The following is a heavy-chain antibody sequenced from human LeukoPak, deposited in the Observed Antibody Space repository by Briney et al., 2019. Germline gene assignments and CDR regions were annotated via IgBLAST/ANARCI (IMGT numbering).Heavy chain of an antibody. Sequence: SETLSLTCTVSGDSISSGDYYWSWIRQPPGKGLEWIGCIYYSGCASYNPSLRSRVAISVKRSKNQFFLKLNSVTAADTSVYFSTRESWAWGPGTLVTVSS. CDR2: IYYSGCA. V-gene: IGHV4-30-4*01. D-gene: IGHD1-26*01. J-gene: IGHJ5*02. CDR1: GDSISSGDYY. CDR3: TRESWA.